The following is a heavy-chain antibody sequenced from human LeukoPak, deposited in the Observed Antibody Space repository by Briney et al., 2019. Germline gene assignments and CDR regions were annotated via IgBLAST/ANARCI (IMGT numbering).Heavy chain of an antibody. J-gene: IGHJ4*02. CDR2: IKQDGIEK. CDR1: GFTLSNHW. Sequence: GGSLRLSCAASGFTLSNHWMIWVRQAPGKGLECVANIKQDGIEKYYLDSVKGRFTISRDNAKNSVYLQMNSLRVEDTAVYYCARGHYYGSGSYYTGNDYWGQGTLVTVSS. V-gene: IGHV3-7*04. D-gene: IGHD3-10*01. CDR3: ARGHYYGSGSYYTGNDY.